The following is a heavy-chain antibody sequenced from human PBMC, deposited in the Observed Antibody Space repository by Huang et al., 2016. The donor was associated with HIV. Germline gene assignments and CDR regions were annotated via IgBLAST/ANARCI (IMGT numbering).Heavy chain of an antibody. CDR3: AREVVSATGYYYYGMDV. Sequence: QVQLVQSGAEVQKPGASVKVSCKASGYTFTGYYMHWVRQAPGQGLEWMGWINPKSGGTNYAQKFQGRVTMTRDTSISTAYMELSRLRSDDTAVYYCAREVVSATGYYYYGMDVWGQGTTVTVSS. CDR2: INPKSGGT. CDR1: GYTFTGYY. V-gene: IGHV1-2*02. D-gene: IGHD2-15*01. J-gene: IGHJ6*02.